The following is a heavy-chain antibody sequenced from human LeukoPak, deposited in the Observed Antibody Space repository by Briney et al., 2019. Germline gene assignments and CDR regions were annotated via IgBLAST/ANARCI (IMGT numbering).Heavy chain of an antibody. J-gene: IGHJ4*02. D-gene: IGHD3-10*01. CDR2: IKQDGSEK. CDR1: GFTFSSYW. CDR3: ASDREYYYGSGSFDY. Sequence: GGSLRLSCAASGFTFSSYWMSWVRQAPGKGLEWVANIKQDGSEKYYVDSVKGRFTISRDNAKNSLYLQMNSLRAEDTAVYYCASDREYYYGSGSFDYWGQGTLVTVSS. V-gene: IGHV3-7*04.